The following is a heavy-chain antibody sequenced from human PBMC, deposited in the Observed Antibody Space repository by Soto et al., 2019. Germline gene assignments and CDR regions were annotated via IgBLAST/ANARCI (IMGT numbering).Heavy chain of an antibody. J-gene: IGHJ6*02. V-gene: IGHV1-2*04. CDR3: ARGRTGSGSYYKKYYYYGMDV. CDR1: GYTFTGYY. CDR2: INPNSGGT. D-gene: IGHD3-10*01. Sequence: ASVKVSCKASGYTFTGYYMHWVRQAPGQGLEWMGWINPNSGGTNYAQKIQGWVTMTRDTSISTAYMELSRLRSDDTAVYYCARGRTGSGSYYKKYYYYGMDVWGQGTTVTVSS.